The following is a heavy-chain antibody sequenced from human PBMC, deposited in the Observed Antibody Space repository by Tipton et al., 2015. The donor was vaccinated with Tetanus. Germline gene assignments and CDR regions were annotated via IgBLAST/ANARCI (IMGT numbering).Heavy chain of an antibody. V-gene: IGHV3-33*01. CDR1: GFIFSSYG. Sequence: SLRLSCAASGFIFSSYGIHWVRQAPGKGLEWVAVSWYDGTDKYYADSVKGRFTISRDNSKNTLDRQMNSLRAEDTAVYYCAREADCSGGSCFSGDFDNWGQGPQVTVSS. CDR2: SWYDGTDK. J-gene: IGHJ4*02. D-gene: IGHD2-15*01. CDR3: AREADCSGGSCFSGDFDN.